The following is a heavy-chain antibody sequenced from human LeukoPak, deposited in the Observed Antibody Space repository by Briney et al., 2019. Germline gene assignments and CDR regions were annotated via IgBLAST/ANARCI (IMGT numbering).Heavy chain of an antibody. V-gene: IGHV3-74*01. CDR2: INHDGSST. CDR3: VRDWGYDSSGYWQKYFDS. CDR1: GFTFSTFW. D-gene: IGHD3-22*01. Sequence: GGSLRLSCATSGFTFSTFWMHWVRQAPGKGLVWVSRINHDGSSTNYADSVKGRFTISRDNAKNTLHLQMNSLRAEDTAVYYCVRDWGYDSSGYWQKYFDSWGQGTLVTVFS. J-gene: IGHJ4*02.